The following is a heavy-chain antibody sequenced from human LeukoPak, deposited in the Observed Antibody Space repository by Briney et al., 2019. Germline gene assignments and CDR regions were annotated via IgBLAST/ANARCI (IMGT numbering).Heavy chain of an antibody. D-gene: IGHD2-15*01. V-gene: IGHV3-48*04. CDR2: ISSSSSTI. J-gene: IGHJ6*03. Sequence: GGPLRLSCAASGFTFSSYSMNWVRQAPGKGLEWVSYISSSSSTIYYADSVKGRFTISRDNAKNSLYLQMNSLKTEDTGVYYCTTSAASLGYCRDPGCSIGYYYMDIWGKGTTVTVSS. CDR1: GFTFSSYS. CDR3: TTSAASLGYCRDPGCSIGYYYMDI.